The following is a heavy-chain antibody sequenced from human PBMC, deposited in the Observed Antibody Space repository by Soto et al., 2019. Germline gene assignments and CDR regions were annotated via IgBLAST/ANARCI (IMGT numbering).Heavy chain of an antibody. Sequence: ASVKVSCKASGYTFTSYDINWVRQATGQALEWMGWMNPNSGNTGYAQKFPGRVTMTRNTSISTAYMELSSLRSEDTAVYYCARGSRKQWLVDAFEIWGQGTMVTVSS. CDR2: MNPNSGNT. CDR3: ARGSRKQWLVDAFEI. D-gene: IGHD6-19*01. V-gene: IGHV1-8*01. CDR1: GYTFTSYD. J-gene: IGHJ3*02.